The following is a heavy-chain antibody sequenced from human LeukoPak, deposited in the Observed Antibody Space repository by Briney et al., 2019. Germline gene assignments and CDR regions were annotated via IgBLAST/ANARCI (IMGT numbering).Heavy chain of an antibody. V-gene: IGHV5-51*01. CDR3: ARQGSRHWFDP. D-gene: IGHD3-10*01. J-gene: IGHJ5*02. Sequence: GESLKISCKGSGYNFNTYWVAWVRQLPGKGLEWMGIIRPMNSDVRYSPSFQGQVAISADRSINTAYLQWSSLKASDTAMYYCARQGSRHWFDPWGQGTLVTVSS. CDR2: IRPMNSDV. CDR1: GYNFNTYW.